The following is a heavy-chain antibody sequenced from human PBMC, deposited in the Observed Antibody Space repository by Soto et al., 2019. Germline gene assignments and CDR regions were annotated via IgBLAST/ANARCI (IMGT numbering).Heavy chain of an antibody. Sequence: SETLSLTCTVSGGSISSGGYYWSWIRQHPGKGLEWIGYIYYSGSTYYNPSLKSRVTISVDTSKNQFSLKLSSVTAADTAVYYCARRSSSGLDYWGRGTLVTVSS. D-gene: IGHD6-19*01. J-gene: IGHJ4*02. CDR3: ARRSSSGLDY. CDR2: IYYSGST. CDR1: GGSISSGGYY. V-gene: IGHV4-31*03.